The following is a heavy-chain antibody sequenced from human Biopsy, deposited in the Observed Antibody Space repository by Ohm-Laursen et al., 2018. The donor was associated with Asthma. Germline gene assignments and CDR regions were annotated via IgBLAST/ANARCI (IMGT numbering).Heavy chain of an antibody. V-gene: IGHV1-69*01. CDR2: IMTVFGTT. CDR1: GGTFSNFA. J-gene: IGHJ6*02. CDR3: AKCQGGYSSGWSLLMKKIYYSGLDL. Sequence: SSVKVSCKAPGGTFSNFAISWVRQAPGQGLEWLGGIMTVFGTTNYAQKFQGRVTITADESTSTAYMEVTSLRSEDTAGYYCAKCQGGYSSGWSLLMKKIYYSGLDLWGQGAPVPRSS. D-gene: IGHD6-19*01.